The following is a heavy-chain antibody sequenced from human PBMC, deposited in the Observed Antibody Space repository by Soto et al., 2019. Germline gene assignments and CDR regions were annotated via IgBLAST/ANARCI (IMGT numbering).Heavy chain of an antibody. V-gene: IGHV3-23*01. Sequence: GGYLRLSCSASGFTFSSYAMSWVRQAPGKGLEWVATISGTGGSTYYADSVKGRFTISRDNSKNTLYLQMNSLRVEDTAVYYCAKDRLGGNFDYWGQGTQVTVSS. CDR3: AKDRLGGNFDY. CDR1: GFTFSSYA. CDR2: ISGTGGST. J-gene: IGHJ4*02.